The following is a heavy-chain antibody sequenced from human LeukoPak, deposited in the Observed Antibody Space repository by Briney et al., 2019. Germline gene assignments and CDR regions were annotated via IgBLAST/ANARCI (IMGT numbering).Heavy chain of an antibody. D-gene: IGHD2-2*01. CDR3: ARDGIVALPGTIYYYHYMDV. CDR1: GYTFNDYY. CDR2: INPNTGGA. V-gene: IGHV1-2*02. J-gene: IGHJ6*03. Sequence: GASVKVSCKDSGYTFNDYYLHWVRQAPGKGLEWMGSINPNTGGARDAQRSQGRVPLTRETSNSTTYMALTRLIYDDTAVYYCARDGIVALPGTIYYYHYMDVWGKGTTVTVSS.